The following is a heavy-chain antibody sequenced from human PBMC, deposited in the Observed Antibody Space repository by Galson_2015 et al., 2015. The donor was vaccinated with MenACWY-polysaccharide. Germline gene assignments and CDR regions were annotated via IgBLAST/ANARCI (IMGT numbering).Heavy chain of an antibody. D-gene: IGHD1-26*01. CDR1: GFIFSSYV. CDR3: AKAIGDRGSYGGIDY. V-gene: IGHV3-23*01. CDR2: ISGSGYYT. J-gene: IGHJ4*02. Sequence: SLRLSCAASGFIFSSYVMSWVRQAPGKGLEWVAAISGSGYYTDYADSVKGRFTISRDNSKNTLYLQMNNLRADDMAIYYCAKAIGDRGSYGGIDYWGQGTRVTASS.